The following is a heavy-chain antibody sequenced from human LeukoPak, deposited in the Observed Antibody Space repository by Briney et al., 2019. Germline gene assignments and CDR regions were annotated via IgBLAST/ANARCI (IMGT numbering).Heavy chain of an antibody. D-gene: IGHD3-10*02. Sequence: GGSLRLSCAASGFTFSSYSMNWVRQAPGKGLEWVSSISSGSGSIYYADSVKGRFTISRDNAKNSLYLQMNSLRAEDTAVYYCAELGITMIGGVWGKGTTVTISS. CDR3: AELGITMIGGV. CDR1: GFTFSSYS. CDR2: ISSGSGSI. J-gene: IGHJ6*04. V-gene: IGHV3-21*01.